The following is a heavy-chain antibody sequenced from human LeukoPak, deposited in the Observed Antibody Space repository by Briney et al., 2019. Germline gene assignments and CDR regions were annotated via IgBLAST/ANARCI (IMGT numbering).Heavy chain of an antibody. CDR2: ISGSGGST. J-gene: IGHJ4*02. V-gene: IGHV3-23*01. D-gene: IGHD6-13*01. Sequence: PGGSLRLSCAASGFTFSSYAMSWVRQAPGKGLEWVSGISGSGGSTYYADSVKGRFTISRDNSKNTLNLQMKSLRAEDTAVYYCAKLALPGIAAAADYWGQGTLVTVSS. CDR3: AKLALPGIAAAADY. CDR1: GFTFSSYA.